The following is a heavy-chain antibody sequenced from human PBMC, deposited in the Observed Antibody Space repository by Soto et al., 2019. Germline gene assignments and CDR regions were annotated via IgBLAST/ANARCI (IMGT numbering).Heavy chain of an antibody. V-gene: IGHV4-61*05. Sequence: SETLSLTCTVSGGSISSSSYFWSWVRQPPGKGLEWIGYIYDSGSTNYNPSLKSRVTMSVDTSKNQFSLKLSSVTAADTAVYYCARTSRFDCWGQGTLVTVSS. CDR1: GGSISSSSYF. CDR3: ARTSRFDC. CDR2: IYDSGST. D-gene: IGHD6-6*01. J-gene: IGHJ4*02.